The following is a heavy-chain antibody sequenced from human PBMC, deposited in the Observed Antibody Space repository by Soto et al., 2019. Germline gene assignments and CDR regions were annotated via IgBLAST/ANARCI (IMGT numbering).Heavy chain of an antibody. CDR1: GFTVSSNY. CDR2: IYSGGST. D-gene: IGHD4-17*01. J-gene: IGHJ6*03. CDR3: ARTRGDYEYYYYYYMDV. V-gene: IGHV3-66*01. Sequence: GGSLRLSCAASGFTVSSNYMSWVRQAPGKGLGWVSVIYSGGSTYYADSVKGRFTISRDNSKNTLYLQMNSLRAEDTAVYYCARTRGDYEYYYYYYMDVWGKGTTVTVSS.